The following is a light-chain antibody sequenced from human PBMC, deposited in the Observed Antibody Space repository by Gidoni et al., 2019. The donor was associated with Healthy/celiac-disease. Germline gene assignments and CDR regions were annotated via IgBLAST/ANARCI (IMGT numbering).Light chain of an antibody. CDR1: QSISSY. V-gene: IGKV1-39*01. J-gene: IGKJ2*01. CDR3: QQSYSTPPT. CDR2: AAS. Sequence: DIQMTQSPSSLSASVGDRVTITCRASQSISSYLNWYQQKPGKAPKRLIYAASSLQSGVPSRFSGSGSGTDFTLTISSLQPEDFATYYCQQSYSTPPTFGQXTKLEIK.